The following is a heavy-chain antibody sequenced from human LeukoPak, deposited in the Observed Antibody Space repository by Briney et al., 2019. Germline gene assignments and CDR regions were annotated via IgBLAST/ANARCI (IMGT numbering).Heavy chain of an antibody. V-gene: IGHV1-8*01. CDR3: ARRRRDGYKIGVWFDP. D-gene: IGHD5-24*01. Sequence: GASVKVSCTASGYTFTSYDINWVRQATGQGLEWMGWMNPNSGNTGYAQKFQGRVTMTRNTSISTAYMELSSLRSEDTAVYYCARRRRDGYKIGVWFDPWGQGTLVTVSS. CDR1: GYTFTSYD. CDR2: MNPNSGNT. J-gene: IGHJ5*02.